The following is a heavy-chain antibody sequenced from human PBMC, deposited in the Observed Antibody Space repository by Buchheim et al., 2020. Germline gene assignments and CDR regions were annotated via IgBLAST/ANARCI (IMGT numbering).Heavy chain of an antibody. V-gene: IGHV3-30*18. Sequence: QVQLVESGGGVVQPGRSLRLSCAASGFTFSSYGMHWVRQAPGKGLEWVAVISYDGSNKYYADSVKGRFTISRDNSKNTLYLQMNRLRAEDTAVYYCAKDLIRASSQYYYYGMDVWGQGTT. CDR1: GFTFSSYG. J-gene: IGHJ6*02. CDR3: AKDLIRASSQYYYYGMDV. CDR2: ISYDGSNK. D-gene: IGHD2-2*01.